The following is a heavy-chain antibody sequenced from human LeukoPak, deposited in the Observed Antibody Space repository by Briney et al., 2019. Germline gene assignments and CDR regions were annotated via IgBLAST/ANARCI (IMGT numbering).Heavy chain of an antibody. J-gene: IGHJ1*01. CDR2: IYHSGST. V-gene: IGHV4-59*01. CDR1: GGSISSYY. CDR3: ARGGAARLHFQN. Sequence: SETLSLTCTVSGGSISSYYWSWIRQPPGKGLEWIGYIYHSGSTNYNPSLQSRVTISVDTSKNQFSLNLNSATAADTAVYYCARGGAARLHFQNWGQGTLVTVSS. D-gene: IGHD6-6*01.